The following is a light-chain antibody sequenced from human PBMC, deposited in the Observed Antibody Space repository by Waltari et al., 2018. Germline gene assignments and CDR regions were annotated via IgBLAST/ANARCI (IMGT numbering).Light chain of an antibody. CDR1: QGISTY. CDR2: GAS. J-gene: IGKJ4*01. Sequence: DIQMTQSPSSLSASAGDTVHITCRASQGISTYLNWYQQKPGKTPKRLIYGASSLESGVPSRFSGSGSGTDFTLTISSLQPEDFATYYCLQYNSHPLTFGGGTKVEIK. V-gene: IGKV1-17*01. CDR3: LQYNSHPLT.